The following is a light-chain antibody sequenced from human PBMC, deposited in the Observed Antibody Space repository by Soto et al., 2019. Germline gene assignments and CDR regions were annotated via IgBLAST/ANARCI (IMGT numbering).Light chain of an antibody. Sequence: DIQRTQSPSSMSASVGDRVTITCRASQGIGNYLAWYQQKPGRVPKLLIHAATTLQSGVPSRFSGSGSGTDFTLTISSLQTDDAAIYFCQKCNSPPTFTFGPGTKVDIK. CDR1: QGIGNY. V-gene: IGKV1-27*01. J-gene: IGKJ3*01. CDR2: AAT. CDR3: QKCNSPPTFT.